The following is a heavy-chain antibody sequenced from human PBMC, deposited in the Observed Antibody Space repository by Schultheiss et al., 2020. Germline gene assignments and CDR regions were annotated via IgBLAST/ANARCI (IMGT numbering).Heavy chain of an antibody. CDR1: GFTFSSYA. CDR2: IKQDGSEK. CDR3: ARDRYGSGSYYGRAFDI. Sequence: GGSLRLSCAASGFTFSSYAMSWVRQAPGKGLEWVANIKQDGSEKYYVDSVKGRFTISRDNAKNSLYLQMNSLRAEDTAVYYCARDRYGSGSYYGRAFDIWGQGTMVTVSS. D-gene: IGHD3-10*01. V-gene: IGHV3-7*01. J-gene: IGHJ3*02.